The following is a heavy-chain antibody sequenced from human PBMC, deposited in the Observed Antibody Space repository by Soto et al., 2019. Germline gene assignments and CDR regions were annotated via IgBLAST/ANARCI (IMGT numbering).Heavy chain of an antibody. D-gene: IGHD3-3*01. Sequence: PSETLSLTCTVSGGSISSSSYYWGWIRQPPGKGLEWIGSIYYSGSTYYNPSLKSRVTISVDTSKNQFSLKLSSVTAADTAVYYCARRFSYWYFDLWGRGTLVTVSS. CDR3: ARRFSYWYFDL. CDR1: GGSISSSSYY. V-gene: IGHV4-39*01. CDR2: IYYSGST. J-gene: IGHJ2*01.